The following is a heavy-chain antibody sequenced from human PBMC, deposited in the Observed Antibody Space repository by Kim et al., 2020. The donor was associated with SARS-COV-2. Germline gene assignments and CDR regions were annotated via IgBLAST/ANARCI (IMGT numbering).Heavy chain of an antibody. D-gene: IGHD3-16*01. CDR3: ARVWGRVNAFDI. Sequence: NYAQKFQGGVTMTRDTSISTAYMELSRLRSDDTAVYYCARVWGRVNAFDIWGQGTMVTVSS. V-gene: IGHV1-2*02. J-gene: IGHJ3*02.